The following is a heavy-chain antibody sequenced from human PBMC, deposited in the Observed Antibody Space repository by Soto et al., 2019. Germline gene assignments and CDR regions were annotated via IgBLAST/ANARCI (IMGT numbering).Heavy chain of an antibody. J-gene: IGHJ4*02. D-gene: IGHD3-22*01. CDR2: ISSSSSYI. Sequence: GGSLRLSCAASGFTFSSYSMNWVRQAPGKGLEWVSSISSSSSYIYYADSVKGRFTISRDNAKNSLYLQMNSLRAGDTAVYYCARDGSYYYDSSGYTFDYWGQGTLVTVSS. CDR1: GFTFSSYS. V-gene: IGHV3-21*01. CDR3: ARDGSYYYDSSGYTFDY.